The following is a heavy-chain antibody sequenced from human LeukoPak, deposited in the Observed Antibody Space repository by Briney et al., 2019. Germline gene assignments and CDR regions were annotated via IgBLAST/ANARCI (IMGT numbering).Heavy chain of an antibody. D-gene: IGHD3-10*01. CDR3: AKGREVRYHDAFDI. Sequence: GGSLRLSCAASGFTLSSYAMHWVRQAPGKGLEWVAVISYDGSNKYYADSVKGRFTISRDNSKNTLYLQMNSLRAEDTAVYYCAKGREVRYHDAFDIWGQGTMVTVSS. CDR1: GFTLSSYA. J-gene: IGHJ3*02. CDR2: ISYDGSNK. V-gene: IGHV3-30-3*01.